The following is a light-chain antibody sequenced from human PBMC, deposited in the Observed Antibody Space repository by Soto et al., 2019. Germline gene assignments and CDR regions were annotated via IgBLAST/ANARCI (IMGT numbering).Light chain of an antibody. CDR1: SGHSSYA. V-gene: IGLV4-69*01. CDR2: LNSDGSH. Sequence: QPVLTQSPSASASLGASVKLTCTLSSGHSSYAIAWHQQQPEKGPRYLMKLNSDGSHTKGDGIPDRFSGSSSGADRYLTISRLQSEDEADYYCQTWGTGIWVFGGGTKLTVL. CDR3: QTWGTGIWV. J-gene: IGLJ3*02.